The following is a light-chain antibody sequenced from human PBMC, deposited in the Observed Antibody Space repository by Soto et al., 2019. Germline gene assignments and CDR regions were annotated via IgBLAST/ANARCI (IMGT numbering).Light chain of an antibody. CDR3: QQYHNLWS. CDR2: RAS. Sequence: EIVMTQSPATLSVSPGERATLSCTASHYIYSNVAWFQQRPGQAPRLLIYRASTRGTGTPARFSGSGSGTEFTLTISCLQSEDFALDYCQQYHNLWSFGQGTEVEIK. V-gene: IGKV3-15*01. CDR1: HYIYSN. J-gene: IGKJ1*01.